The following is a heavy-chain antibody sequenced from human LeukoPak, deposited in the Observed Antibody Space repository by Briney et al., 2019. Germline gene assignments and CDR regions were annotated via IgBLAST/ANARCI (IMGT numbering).Heavy chain of an antibody. D-gene: IGHD2-2*01. CDR1: GGSISSYY. CDR2: IYYSGST. Sequence: SETLSLTCTVSGGSISSYYWSWIRQPPGKGLEWIGYIYYSGSTNYNPSLKSRVTISVDTSKNQFSLKLSSVTAADTAVYYCARVAYQLRIWDYWGQGTLVTVSS. CDR3: ARVAYQLRIWDY. J-gene: IGHJ4*02. V-gene: IGHV4-59*01.